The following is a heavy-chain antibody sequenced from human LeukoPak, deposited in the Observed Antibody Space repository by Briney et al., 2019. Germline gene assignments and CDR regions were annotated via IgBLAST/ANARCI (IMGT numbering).Heavy chain of an antibody. D-gene: IGHD5-24*01. CDR3: AREDGYNGVYYFDY. CDR1: GGSISSYY. J-gene: IGHJ4*02. Sequence: SETLSLTCTVSGGSISSYYWSLIRQPPGKGLEWIGYIYYSGSTNYNPSLKSRVTISVDTSKNQFSLKLSSVTAADTAVYYCAREDGYNGVYYFDYWGQGTLVTVSS. CDR2: IYYSGST. V-gene: IGHV4-59*01.